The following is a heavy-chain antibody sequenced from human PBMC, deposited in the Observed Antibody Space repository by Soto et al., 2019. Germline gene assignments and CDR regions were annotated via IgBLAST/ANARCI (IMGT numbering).Heavy chain of an antibody. D-gene: IGHD4-17*01. J-gene: IGHJ5*02. V-gene: IGHV4-4*07. CDR3: VRDGSKTLRDCFDP. CDR2: VYATGTS. Sequence: PSETLFLTCSVSVGSMSKFYWSWIRKTAGKGLEWMGRVYATGTSDYNPSLRSRIAMSVDISKKTFSLRLRSVTAADTGVYYCVRDGSKTLRDCFDPWGQGILVTVSS. CDR1: VGSMSKFY.